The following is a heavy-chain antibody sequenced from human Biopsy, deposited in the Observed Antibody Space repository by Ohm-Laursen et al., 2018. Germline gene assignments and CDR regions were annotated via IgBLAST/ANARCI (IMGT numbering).Heavy chain of an antibody. Sequence: SLRLSCTVSGFTFSRHAMTWVRQAPGKGLEWVSYITSSSTYINYVDSVKGRFTITRDNAENSLYLQMNSLRAEDTAVYYCARDSGGDRGFDVWGQGTMVTVSS. CDR1: GFTFSRHA. CDR3: ARDSGGDRGFDV. D-gene: IGHD6-19*01. V-gene: IGHV3-21*01. J-gene: IGHJ3*01. CDR2: ITSSSTYI.